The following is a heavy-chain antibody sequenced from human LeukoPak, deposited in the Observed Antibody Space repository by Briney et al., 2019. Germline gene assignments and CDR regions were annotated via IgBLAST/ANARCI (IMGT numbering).Heavy chain of an antibody. J-gene: IGHJ6*03. D-gene: IGHD3-22*01. CDR3: ARGDYYDSSGYCSYYYYMDV. CDR2: ISSSGSTI. CDR1: GFTFSSYE. V-gene: IGHV3-48*03. Sequence: GGSVRLSCAASGFTFSSYEMNWLRQAPGKGLEGVSYISSSGSTIYHTDSVKGRFTISRDNDKNSLYLQMNSLRAEDTAVYYCARGDYYDSSGYCSYYYYMDVWGKGTTVTVSS.